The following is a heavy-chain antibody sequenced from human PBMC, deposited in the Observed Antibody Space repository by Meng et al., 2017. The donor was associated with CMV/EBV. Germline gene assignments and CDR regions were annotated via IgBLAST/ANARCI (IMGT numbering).Heavy chain of an antibody. CDR2: ISASGYYT. CDR1: EFSITDYA. CDR3: AKAPTRRYYFDS. D-gene: IGHD5-24*01. J-gene: IGHJ4*02. Sequence: SWAASEFSITDYAVNWVRQAPGKGLEWVSVISASGYYTFYAESVKGRFTIGRDISKNTVYLQTNSLRAEDTAVYFCAKAPTRRYYFDSWGQGSLVTVSS. V-gene: IGHV3-23*01.